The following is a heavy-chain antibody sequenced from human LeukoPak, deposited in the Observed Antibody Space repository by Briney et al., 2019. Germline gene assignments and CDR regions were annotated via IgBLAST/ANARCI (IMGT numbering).Heavy chain of an antibody. J-gene: IGHJ4*02. Sequence: SETLSLTCTVSGVSISSGDYYWSWIRQPPGKGLEWIGYIYYSGSTYYNPSLKSRVTISVDTSKNQFSLKLSSVTAADTAVYYCARQPYMLGAYYFDYWGQGTLVTVSS. D-gene: IGHD1-26*01. CDR2: IYYSGST. V-gene: IGHV4-30-4*01. CDR3: ARQPYMLGAYYFDY. CDR1: GVSISSGDYY.